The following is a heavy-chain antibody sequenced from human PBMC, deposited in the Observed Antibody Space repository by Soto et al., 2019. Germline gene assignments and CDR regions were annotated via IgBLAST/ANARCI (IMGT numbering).Heavy chain of an antibody. CDR2: ISSSSSPI. J-gene: IGHJ4*02. Sequence: EVQLVESGGGLVQPGGSLRLSCAASGFTFSSYSMNWVRQAPGKGLEWVSYISSSSSPIYYADSVKGRFTISRDNAKNSLYLQMNSLRDEDTAGYYCARRGYDSGGYYYVFDYWGQGTLVTVSS. CDR1: GFTFSSYS. D-gene: IGHD3-22*01. V-gene: IGHV3-48*02. CDR3: ARRGYDSGGYYYVFDY.